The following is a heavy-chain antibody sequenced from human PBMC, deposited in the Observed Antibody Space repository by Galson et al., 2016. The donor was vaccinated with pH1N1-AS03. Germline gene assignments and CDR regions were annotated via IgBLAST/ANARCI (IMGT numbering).Heavy chain of an antibody. J-gene: IGHJ4*02. V-gene: IGHV3-66*03. CDR1: GFPVNNIY. D-gene: IGHD2-2*01. Sequence: SLRLSCAVSGFPVNNIYMSWVRQPPGQGLEWISLIFTSGTTYYADSVKGRFTISRDNSKNTLYLQMNSLRPEDTAVYHCVITSEGRAAHDYWGQGTLVAVSS. CDR2: IFTSGTT. CDR3: VITSEGRAAHDY.